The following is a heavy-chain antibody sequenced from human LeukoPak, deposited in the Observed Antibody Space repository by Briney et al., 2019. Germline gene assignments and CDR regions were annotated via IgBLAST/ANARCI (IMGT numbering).Heavy chain of an antibody. J-gene: IGHJ4*02. D-gene: IGHD3-16*02. Sequence: SQTLSLTCAVSGGSISSGGYSWSWIRQPPGKGLEWIGYIYYSGSTNYNPSLKSRVTISVDTSKNQFSLKLSSVTAADTAVYYCARGFGITFGGVIVNWGQGTLVTVSS. CDR3: ARGFGITFGGVIVN. CDR2: IYYSGST. CDR1: GGSISSGGYS. V-gene: IGHV4-30-4*07.